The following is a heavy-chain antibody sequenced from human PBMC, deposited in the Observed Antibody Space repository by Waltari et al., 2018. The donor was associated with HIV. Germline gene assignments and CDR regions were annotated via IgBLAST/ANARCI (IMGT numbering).Heavy chain of an antibody. Sequence: QVQLVQSGAEVKKPGASVKVSCKASGYTFTSYGISWVRPAPGQGLEWMGWISAYNGNTNYAQKLQGRVTMTTDTSTSTAYMELRSLRSDDTAVYYCARSIAAAPEDYYYGMDVWGQGTTVTVSS. CDR2: ISAYNGNT. CDR3: ARSIAAAPEDYYYGMDV. J-gene: IGHJ6*02. D-gene: IGHD6-13*01. CDR1: GYTFTSYG. V-gene: IGHV1-18*01.